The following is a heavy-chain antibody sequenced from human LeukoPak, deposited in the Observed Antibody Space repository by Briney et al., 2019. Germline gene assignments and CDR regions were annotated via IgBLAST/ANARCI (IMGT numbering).Heavy chain of an antibody. CDR3: AGGEYDFWSGYYLGGLY. D-gene: IGHD3-3*01. CDR1: GFTFSSYG. Sequence: GRSLRLSCAASGFTFSSYGMHWVRQAPGKGLEWVAVIWYDGSNKYYADSVKGRFTISRDNSKNTLYLQMNSLRAEDTAVYYCAGGEYDFWSGYYLGGLYWGQGTLVTVSS. J-gene: IGHJ4*02. CDR2: IWYDGSNK. V-gene: IGHV3-33*01.